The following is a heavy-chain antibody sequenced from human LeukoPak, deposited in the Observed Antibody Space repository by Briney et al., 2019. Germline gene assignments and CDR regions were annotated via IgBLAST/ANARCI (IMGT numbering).Heavy chain of an antibody. V-gene: IGHV3-48*03. J-gene: IGHJ5*02. CDR2: ISSSGSTI. CDR1: GFTFSSYE. Sequence: GGSLRLSCAASGFTFSSYEMNWVRQAPGKGLEWVSYISSSGSTIYYADSVKGRFTISRDNAKNSLYLQMNSLRAEDTAVYYCAREALLWFGESRFDPWGQGTLVTVSS. D-gene: IGHD3-10*01. CDR3: AREALLWFGESRFDP.